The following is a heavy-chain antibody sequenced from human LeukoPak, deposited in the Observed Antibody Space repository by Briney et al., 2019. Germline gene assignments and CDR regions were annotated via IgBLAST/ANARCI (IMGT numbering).Heavy chain of an antibody. CDR2: IIPIFGKA. J-gene: IGHJ3*02. D-gene: IGHD3-22*01. V-gene: IGHV1-69*05. CDR1: GGTFAICA. Sequence: ASVTVSCKGSGGTFAICAITWGRQAPGQGVEWMGWIIPIFGKANYEEMYQGRVTITTDEDKSTAYMELHSLRSEDTAVYLCARERTMIVAAFDIWGQGTMVTVSS. CDR3: ARERTMIVAAFDI.